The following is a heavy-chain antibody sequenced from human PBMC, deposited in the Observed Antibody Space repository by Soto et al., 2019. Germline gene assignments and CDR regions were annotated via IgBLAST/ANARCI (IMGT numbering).Heavy chain of an antibody. D-gene: IGHD3-10*01. CDR3: ARDSVRAAMVRGVILHNWFDP. J-gene: IGHJ5*02. CDR2: INPSGGST. V-gene: IGHV1-46*01. CDR1: GYTFTIYY. Sequence: ASVKVSCKASGYTFTIYYMHWVLQAPGQGLEWMGIINPSGGSTSYAQKFQGRVTMTRDTSTSTVYMELSSLRSEDTAVYYCARDSVRAAMVRGVILHNWFDPWGRG.